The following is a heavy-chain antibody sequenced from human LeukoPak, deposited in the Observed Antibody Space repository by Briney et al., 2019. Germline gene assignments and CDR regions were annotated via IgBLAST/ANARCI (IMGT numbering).Heavy chain of an antibody. V-gene: IGHV3-30*04. CDR2: ISYDGSNK. CDR3: ARGPEVGSYGMDV. Sequence: GGSLRLSCAASGFTFSSYAMPWVRQAPGKGLEWVAVISYDGSNKYYADSVKGRFTISRDNSKNTLYLQMNSLRAEDTAVYYCARGPEVGSYGMDVWGQGTTVTVSS. J-gene: IGHJ6*02. CDR1: GFTFSSYA. D-gene: IGHD1-14*01.